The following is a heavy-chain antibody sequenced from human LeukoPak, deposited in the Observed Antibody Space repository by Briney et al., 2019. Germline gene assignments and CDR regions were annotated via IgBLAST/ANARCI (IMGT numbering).Heavy chain of an antibody. J-gene: IGHJ6*02. Sequence: GGSLRLSCAASGFTFSNYAMTWVRQAPGKGLEWVSAISAGGVDTFYADSVRGRSTISRDNSKSTLYLQMNSLRAEDTAVYYCARDGVGYCSGGSCYSNGMDVWGQGTTVTVSS. D-gene: IGHD2-15*01. CDR1: GFTFSNYA. CDR3: ARDGVGYCSGGSCYSNGMDV. V-gene: IGHV3-23*01. CDR2: ISAGGVDT.